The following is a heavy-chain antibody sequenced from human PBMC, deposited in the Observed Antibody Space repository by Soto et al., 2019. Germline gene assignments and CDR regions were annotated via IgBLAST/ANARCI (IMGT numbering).Heavy chain of an antibody. CDR3: ARGIMITFGGVIVPV. CDR1: GYTFTSYG. V-gene: IGHV1-8*02. Sequence: ASVKVSCKASGYTFTSYGSSWVRQAPGQGLEWMGWMNPNSGNTGYAQKFQGRVTMTTNTSISTAYMELSSLRSEDTAVYYCARGIMITFGGVIVPVWGQGTMVTVS. CDR2: MNPNSGNT. D-gene: IGHD3-16*02. J-gene: IGHJ3*01.